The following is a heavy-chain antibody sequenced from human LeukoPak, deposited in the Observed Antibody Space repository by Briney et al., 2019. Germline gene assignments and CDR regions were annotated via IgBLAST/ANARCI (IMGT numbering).Heavy chain of an antibody. D-gene: IGHD6-19*01. J-gene: IGHJ4*02. Sequence: GSVKVSCRASGYTFTSYGISWVRQAPGQGLEGMGWISAYNGNTNYAQKLQGRVTMTTDTSTSTAYMELRSLRSDDTAVYYCASGGGGYSICWYREDYWGQGTLVTVSS. CDR2: ISAYNGNT. V-gene: IGHV1-18*01. CDR3: ASGGGGYSICWYREDY. CDR1: GYTFTSYG.